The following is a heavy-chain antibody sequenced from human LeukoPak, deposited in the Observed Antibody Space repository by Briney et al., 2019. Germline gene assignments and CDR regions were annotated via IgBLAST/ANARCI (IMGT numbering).Heavy chain of an antibody. CDR1: GGSISSYY. CDR2: IYYSGST. CDR3: ARLRAYDYGDYYYYGMDV. D-gene: IGHD4-17*01. Sequence: SETLSLTCTVSGGSISSYYWSWIRQPPGKGLEWIGYIYYSGSTNYNPSLKSRVTISVDTSENQFSLKLSSVTAADTAVYYCARLRAYDYGDYYYYGMDVWGQGTTVTVSS. J-gene: IGHJ6*02. V-gene: IGHV4-59*01.